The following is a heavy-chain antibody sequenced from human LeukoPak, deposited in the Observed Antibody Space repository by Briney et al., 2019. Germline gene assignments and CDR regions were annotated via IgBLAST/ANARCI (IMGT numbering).Heavy chain of an antibody. D-gene: IGHD3-10*01. V-gene: IGHV4-39*07. Sequence: SETLSLTCTVSGASIGSTYYYWGWIRQPPGKGLEWIGIIYYSGSTYYNPSLKSRVTISVDTSKNQFSLKLSSVTAADTAVYYCARGPGYGSGSYYQPIAFDIWGQGTMVTVSS. J-gene: IGHJ3*02. CDR1: GASIGSTYYY. CDR2: IYYSGST. CDR3: ARGPGYGSGSYYQPIAFDI.